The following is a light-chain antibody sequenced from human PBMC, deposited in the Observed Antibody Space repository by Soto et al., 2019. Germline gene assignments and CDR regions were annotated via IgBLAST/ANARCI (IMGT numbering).Light chain of an antibody. CDR3: QQYDNLPALT. CDR2: DAS. CDR1: QDISTY. J-gene: IGKJ4*01. Sequence: DIQMTQSPSSLSASVGDRVTITCQASQDISTYLHWYQQKPGKAPQLLIYDASNLETVVPSRFSGSGAGTDFTFTISSLQPEDIATYYCQQYDNLPALTFGGGTKVEIK. V-gene: IGKV1-33*01.